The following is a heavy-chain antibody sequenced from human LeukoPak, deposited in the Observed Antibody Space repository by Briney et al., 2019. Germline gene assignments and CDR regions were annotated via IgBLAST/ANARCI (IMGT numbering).Heavy chain of an antibody. CDR2: ISGSGGSA. CDR1: GFTFSSYA. CDR3: AKDSYGFFVGHFDH. V-gene: IGHV3-23*01. D-gene: IGHD3-3*01. J-gene: IGHJ5*02. Sequence: PGGSLRLSCTASGFTFSSYAMSWVRQAPGKGLEWVSAISGSGGSAYYADSVKGRFTISRDNSKNTLYLQMNSLRAEDTAVYYCAKDSYGFFVGHFDHWGQGTLVTVSS.